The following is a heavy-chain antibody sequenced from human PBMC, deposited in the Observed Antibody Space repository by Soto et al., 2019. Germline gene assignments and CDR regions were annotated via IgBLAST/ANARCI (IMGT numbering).Heavy chain of an antibody. CDR2: INHSGST. CDR3: ARRQGYMDV. CDR1: GGSFSGYY. V-gene: IGHV4-34*01. Sequence: SETLSLTCAVYGGSFSGYYWSWIRQPPGEGLEWIGEINHSGSTNYNPSLKSRVTISVDTSKNQFSLKLSSVTAADTAVYYCARRQGYMDVWGKGTTVTVSS. J-gene: IGHJ6*03.